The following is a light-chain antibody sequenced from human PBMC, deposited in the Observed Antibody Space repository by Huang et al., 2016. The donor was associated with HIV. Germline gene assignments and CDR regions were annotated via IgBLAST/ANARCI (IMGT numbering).Light chain of an antibody. CDR2: LSS. V-gene: IGKV2-28*01. J-gene: IGKJ5*01. Sequence: DIVMSQSPLSLPVTPGEPASISCRSSLSLLHRNGYNYLDWYVQKPGQSPQLVIYLSSKRASGVPDRFSGTGSVTHFTLRISRVEAEDVGVYYCMQALQTPRTFGQGTRLGIK. CDR3: MQALQTPRT. CDR1: LSLLHRNGYNY.